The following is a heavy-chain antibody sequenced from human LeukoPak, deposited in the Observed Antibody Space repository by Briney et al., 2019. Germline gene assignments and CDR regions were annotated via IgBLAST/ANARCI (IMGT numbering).Heavy chain of an antibody. CDR1: GFTFSSHS. D-gene: IGHD2-8*02. CDR3: ATYRQVLLPFES. V-gene: IGHV3-21*04. Sequence: GGSLRLSCAASGFTFSSHSMNWVRQAPGKGLEWVSSISSSSIYIYYADSVKGRFTISRDNAKNSLYLQMNSLRAEDTAIYYCATYRQVLLPFESWGQGTLVTVSS. J-gene: IGHJ4*02. CDR2: ISSSSIYI.